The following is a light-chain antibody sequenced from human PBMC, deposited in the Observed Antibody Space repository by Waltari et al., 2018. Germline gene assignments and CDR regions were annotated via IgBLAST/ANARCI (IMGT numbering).Light chain of an antibody. CDR2: YNSDSDK. CDR1: SGINVGSYR. V-gene: IGLV5-39*01. Sequence: QPVLTQPTSLSASPGASARFTCTLRSGINVGSYRIYWYQQKAGSLPRYLLRYNSDSDKQQGSGVPSRFSASKDASTNAGLLFISGLQSEDEADYYCAIWYSNAVVFGGGTKLTVL. J-gene: IGLJ2*01. CDR3: AIWYSNAVV.